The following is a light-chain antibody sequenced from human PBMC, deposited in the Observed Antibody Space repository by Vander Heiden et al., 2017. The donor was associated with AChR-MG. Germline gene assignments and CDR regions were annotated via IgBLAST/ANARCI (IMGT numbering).Light chain of an antibody. V-gene: IGLV3-1*01. CDR3: QAWDGPTVV. Sequence: SFDLTQPPSVSVSPGQTATTACSADQLGNKYVCWYQQKPGQSPVQVIYQNTNRPSGIPERFAGSKSGKTATLTISGTQAIDEADYYCQAWDGPTVVFGGGTKLTVL. CDR2: QNT. CDR1: QLGNKY. J-gene: IGLJ2*01.